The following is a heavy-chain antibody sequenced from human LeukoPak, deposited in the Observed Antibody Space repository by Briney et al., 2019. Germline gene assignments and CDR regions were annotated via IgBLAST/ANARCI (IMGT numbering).Heavy chain of an antibody. CDR2: IIPIFGTA. D-gene: IGHD3-3*01. CDR3: ATDVDDFWSGLWGY. J-gene: IGHJ4*02. CDR1: GGTFSSYA. Sequence: ASVKVSCKASGGTFSSYAISWVRQAPGQGLEWMGGIIPIFGTANYAQKFQGRVTITVDESTSTAYMELSSLRSEDTAVYYCATDVDDFWSGLWGYWGQGTLVTVSS. V-gene: IGHV1-69*13.